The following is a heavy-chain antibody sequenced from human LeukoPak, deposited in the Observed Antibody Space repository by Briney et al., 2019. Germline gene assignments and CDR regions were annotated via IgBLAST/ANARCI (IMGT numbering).Heavy chain of an antibody. CDR3: ARKVAAASYFFDY. CDR1: GFTFSSYS. D-gene: IGHD2-15*01. J-gene: IGHJ4*02. CDR2: ISYDGSNK. Sequence: SGGSLRLSCAASGFTFSSYSMNWVRQAPGKGLEWVAIISYDGSNKYYADSVKGRFTISRDNSKNTLYLQMNSLRPEDTAVYYCARKVAAASYFFDYWGQGTLVTVSS. V-gene: IGHV3-30*04.